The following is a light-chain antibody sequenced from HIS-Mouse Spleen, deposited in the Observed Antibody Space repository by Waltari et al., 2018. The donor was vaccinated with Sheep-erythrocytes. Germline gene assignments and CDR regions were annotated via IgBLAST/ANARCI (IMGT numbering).Light chain of an antibody. CDR3: CSYAGSYNHV. CDR2: YVS. J-gene: IGLJ1*01. Sequence: QSALTQPRSVSGSPGQSVTISCTGTSSDVGGYNYVPWYQQHPGKAPKLMIYYVSKRPSGVPDRFSGSKSGTTASLTISGLQAEDEADYYCCSYAGSYNHVFATGTKVTVL. CDR1: SSDVGGYNY. V-gene: IGLV2-11*01.